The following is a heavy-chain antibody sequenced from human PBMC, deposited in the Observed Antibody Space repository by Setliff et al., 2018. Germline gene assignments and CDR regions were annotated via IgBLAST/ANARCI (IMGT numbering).Heavy chain of an antibody. Sequence: PGESLKISCKGSGYSFTSYWIAWVRQMPGKGLEWMGIIYPGDSDTRYSPSFQGQVTISADRSTRTAYLQWSSLKAPDTAFYYCARSDYGDYFAWDSYGMDVWGQGTT. J-gene: IGHJ6*02. D-gene: IGHD4-17*01. V-gene: IGHV5-51*01. CDR3: ARSDYGDYFAWDSYGMDV. CDR2: IYPGDSDT. CDR1: GYSFTSYW.